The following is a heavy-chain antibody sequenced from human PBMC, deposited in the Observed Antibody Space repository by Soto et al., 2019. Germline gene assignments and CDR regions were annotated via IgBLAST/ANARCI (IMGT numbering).Heavy chain of an antibody. V-gene: IGHV3-23*01. CDR3: ANHLWFGEFSN. D-gene: IGHD3-10*01. CDR1: GFTFGSIG. J-gene: IGHJ4*02. Sequence: EVQLLESGGGLVQPGGSLRLSCTPSGFTFGSIGMSWVRQAPGKGLEWVSAISGSGGSTYYADSVKGRFTISRDNSKNTLYLQMNSLRTEDTAVYYCANHLWFGEFSNWGQGTLVTVSS. CDR2: ISGSGGST.